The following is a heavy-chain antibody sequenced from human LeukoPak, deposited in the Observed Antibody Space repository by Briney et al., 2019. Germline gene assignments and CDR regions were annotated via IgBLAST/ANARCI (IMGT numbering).Heavy chain of an antibody. D-gene: IGHD5-24*01. CDR1: GFTFSSYA. CDR3: AKVQWRRDGYNYPAFDY. V-gene: IGHV3-23*01. CDR2: ISGSGGST. Sequence: GALRLSCAASGFTFSSYAMSWVRQAPGKGLEWVSAISGSGGSTYYADSVKGRFTISRDNSKDTLYLQMNSLRAEDTAVYYCAKVQWRRDGYNYPAFDYWGQGILVTVSS. J-gene: IGHJ4*02.